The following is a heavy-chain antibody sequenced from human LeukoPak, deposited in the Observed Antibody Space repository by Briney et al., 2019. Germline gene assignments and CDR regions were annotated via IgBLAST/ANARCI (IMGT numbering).Heavy chain of an antibody. CDR1: GGSISSYY. CDR2: IYYSGST. D-gene: IGHD2-2*01. Sequence: PSETLSLTCTVSGGSISSYYWSWIRQPPGKGLEWIGYIYYSGSTNYNPSLKSRVTISVDTSKNQFSLKLSSVTAADTAVYYCARDRGDYCSSTSCYQGYYYGMDVWGQGTTVTVSS. V-gene: IGHV4-59*12. CDR3: ARDRGDYCSSTSCYQGYYYGMDV. J-gene: IGHJ6*02.